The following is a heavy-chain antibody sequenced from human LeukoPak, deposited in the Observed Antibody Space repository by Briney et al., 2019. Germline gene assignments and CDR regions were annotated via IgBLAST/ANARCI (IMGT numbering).Heavy chain of an antibody. CDR1: GFTFSNYA. V-gene: IGHV3-23*01. Sequence: GGSLRLSCAASGFTFSNYAFVWVRQAPGKGLEWVSGINGNGGRTVHADSVKGRFTISRDNSRNTLYLQMNSLRADDTAIYYCGRDPNGGDIGAFDFWGQGTMVSVSS. CDR3: GRDPNGGDIGAFDF. D-gene: IGHD4-23*01. J-gene: IGHJ3*01. CDR2: INGNGGRT.